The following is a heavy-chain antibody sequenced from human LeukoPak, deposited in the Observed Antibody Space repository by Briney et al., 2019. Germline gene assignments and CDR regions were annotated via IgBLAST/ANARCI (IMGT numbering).Heavy chain of an antibody. V-gene: IGHV4-59*01. Sequence: SETLRLTCTVSGGSISSYCWSWIRQPPGKGLEWIGYIDYSGSTIHNPCLKSRVPISVNTSKNQFSLQLTSVTAADTAVYYCARSGGLYTSTCHFHRWGQ. CDR1: GGSISSYC. J-gene: IGHJ1*01. CDR2: IDYSGST. CDR3: ARSGGLYTSTCHFHR. D-gene: IGHD6-13*01.